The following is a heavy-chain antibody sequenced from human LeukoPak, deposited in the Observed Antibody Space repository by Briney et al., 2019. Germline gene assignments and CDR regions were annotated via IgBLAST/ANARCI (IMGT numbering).Heavy chain of an antibody. D-gene: IGHD3-22*01. CDR1: GFTFSSYW. CDR2: IKQDGSEK. Sequence: GGSLRLSCAASGFTFSSYWMSWVRQAPGKGLEWVANIKQDGSEKYYVDSVKGRFTISRDNAKNSLYLQMNSLRAEDTAVYYCARVAEYYDSSGYYFWFDYWGQGTLVTVSS. J-gene: IGHJ4*02. V-gene: IGHV3-7*01. CDR3: ARVAEYYDSSGYYFWFDY.